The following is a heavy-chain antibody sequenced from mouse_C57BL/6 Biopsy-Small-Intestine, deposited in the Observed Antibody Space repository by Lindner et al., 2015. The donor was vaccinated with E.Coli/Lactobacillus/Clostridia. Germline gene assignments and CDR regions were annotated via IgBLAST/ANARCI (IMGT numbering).Heavy chain of an antibody. D-gene: IGHD2-1*01. CDR3: ARGKGLYGNYAWLAY. CDR1: GYAFSSYW. Sequence: VQLQESGAELVKPGASVKISCKASGYAFSSYWMNWVKQRPGKGLEWIGQIYPGDGDTNYNGKFKGKATLTADKSSSTAYMQLSSLTSDDSAVYFCARGKGLYGNYAWLAYWGQGTLVTVSA. V-gene: IGHV1-80*01. CDR2: IYPGDGDT. J-gene: IGHJ3*01.